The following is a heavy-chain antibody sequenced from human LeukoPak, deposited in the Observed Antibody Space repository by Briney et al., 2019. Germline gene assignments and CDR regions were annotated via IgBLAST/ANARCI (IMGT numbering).Heavy chain of an antibody. J-gene: IGHJ4*02. CDR3: ARGRRRAVAPTYYFDY. CDR2: INHSGST. Sequence: SGTLSLTCAVYGESFSGFYWSWIRQPPGRGREGMGEINHSGSTNYNPSLESGVTISLDTSKNQFSLKLSSVTAADTVVYYCARGRRRAVAPTYYFDYWGQGTLVTVSS. V-gene: IGHV4-34*01. D-gene: IGHD6-19*01. CDR1: GESFSGFY.